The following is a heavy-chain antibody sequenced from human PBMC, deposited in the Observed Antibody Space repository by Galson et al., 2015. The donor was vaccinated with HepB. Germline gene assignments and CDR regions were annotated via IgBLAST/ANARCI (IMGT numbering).Heavy chain of an antibody. CDR3: ARESALLVYYYMDV. J-gene: IGHJ6*03. CDR2: ISGSSSTI. V-gene: IGHV3-11*01. Sequence: SLRLSCAASGFTFKDSYMSWIRQAPGKGLEWISYISGSSSTISYADSVKGRFTISRDNAKNSLYLQMNSLRAEDTAIYYCARESALLVYYYMDVWGKGTTVTVSS. CDR1: GFTFKDSY.